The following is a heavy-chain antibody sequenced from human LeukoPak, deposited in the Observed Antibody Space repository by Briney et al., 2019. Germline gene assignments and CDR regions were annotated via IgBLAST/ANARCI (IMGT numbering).Heavy chain of an antibody. CDR2: IYYSGST. Sequence: SETLSLTCTVSGGSISSSYSYWGWIRQPPGKGLEWIGNIYYSGSTYYSPSLTSRVTVSVDTSENQFSLKLSSVTAVDTAVYYCARAHSIASYYYGVDVWGQGTTVTVSS. D-gene: IGHD2/OR15-2a*01. V-gene: IGHV4-39*07. J-gene: IGHJ6*02. CDR3: ARAHSIASYYYGVDV. CDR1: GGSISSSYSY.